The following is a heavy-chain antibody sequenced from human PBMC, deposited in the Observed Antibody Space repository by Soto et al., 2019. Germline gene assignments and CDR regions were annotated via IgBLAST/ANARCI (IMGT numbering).Heavy chain of an antibody. CDR3: AHIVVAGLGYDFDY. Sequence: SGPTLVNPTQTLTLTCTFSGFSLSSTRMAVGWIRQPPGKALEWLALIYWDDDKRYSPFLKSRLTITKDTSKNQVVLTMSNMDPVDTARYYCAHIVVAGLGYDFDYWGQGTLVTAPQ. CDR2: IYWDDDK. V-gene: IGHV2-5*02. CDR1: GFSLSSTRMA. J-gene: IGHJ4*02. D-gene: IGHD6-19*01.